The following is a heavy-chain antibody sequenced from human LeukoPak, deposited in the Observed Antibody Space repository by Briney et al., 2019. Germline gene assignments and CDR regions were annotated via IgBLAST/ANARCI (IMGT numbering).Heavy chain of an antibody. CDR3: ARHHESYKYYGDYLNCCDP. D-gene: IGHD4-17*01. V-gene: IGHV1-2*06. Sequence: ASVKVSCKASGYTFTGYYIHWVRQAPGQGLEWMGRINPNSGGTNYTQKFQGRVTMTRDTSISTAYMELRRLTSDDTSVYYCARHHESYKYYGDYLNCCDPWGHGTLVTVSS. CDR2: INPNSGGT. J-gene: IGHJ5*02. CDR1: GYTFTGYY.